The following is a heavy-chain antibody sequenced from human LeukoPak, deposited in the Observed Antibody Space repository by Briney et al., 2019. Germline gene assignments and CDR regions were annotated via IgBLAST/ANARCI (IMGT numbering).Heavy chain of an antibody. CDR2: ISWNSGTI. Sequence: GRSLRLSCAVSGFTFDDYAMHWVRQAPGKGLEWVSGISWNSGTIGYADSVKGRFTISRDNAKNSLYLQMNSLRAEDTALYYCAKALNWNCGYIDYWGQGTLVTVSS. D-gene: IGHD1-7*01. CDR3: AKALNWNCGYIDY. V-gene: IGHV3-9*01. CDR1: GFTFDDYA. J-gene: IGHJ4*02.